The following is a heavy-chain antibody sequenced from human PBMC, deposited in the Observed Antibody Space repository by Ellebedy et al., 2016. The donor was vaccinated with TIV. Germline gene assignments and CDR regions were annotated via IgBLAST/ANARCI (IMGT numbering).Heavy chain of an antibody. CDR1: GLSFSSYW. D-gene: IGHD3-22*01. Sequence: GESLKISCAASGLSFSSYWMSWVRQAPGKGLEWVANIKQDGGEKYYVESVKGRLTISRANAKNSLYLQMNSLRAEDTAVYYCARGEYYYDGGYWGQGTLVTVSS. CDR3: ARGEYYYDGGY. V-gene: IGHV3-7*03. J-gene: IGHJ4*02. CDR2: IKQDGGEK.